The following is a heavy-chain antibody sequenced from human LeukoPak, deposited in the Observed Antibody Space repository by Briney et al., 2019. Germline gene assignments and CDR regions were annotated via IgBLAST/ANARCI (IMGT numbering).Heavy chain of an antibody. D-gene: IGHD2-15*01. CDR1: GYTFTDYY. Sequence: ASVKVSCKASGYTFTDYYMHWVRQAPGQGLEWMGWISAYTGNTEYVQKFQDRVTMTTDTSTSTAYMELRSLRSDDTAVYYCASGWYERAKDYFDYWGQGTLVAVSS. V-gene: IGHV1-18*04. CDR2: ISAYTGNT. J-gene: IGHJ4*02. CDR3: ASGWYERAKDYFDY.